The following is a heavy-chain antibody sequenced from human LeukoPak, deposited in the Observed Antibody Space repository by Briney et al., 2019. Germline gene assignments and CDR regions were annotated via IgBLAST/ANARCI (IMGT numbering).Heavy chain of an antibody. J-gene: IGHJ4*02. V-gene: IGHV3-11*01. D-gene: IGHD6-13*01. CDR3: ARRDSRSWYAVHY. Sequence: GGSLRLSCAASGFTFSDYYMSWIRQAPGKGLEGVSYISSSGSTIYYADSVKGRFTISRDNAKNSLYLQMNSLRAEDTAVYYCARRDSRSWYAVHYWGQGTLVTVSS. CDR1: GFTFSDYY. CDR2: ISSSGSTI.